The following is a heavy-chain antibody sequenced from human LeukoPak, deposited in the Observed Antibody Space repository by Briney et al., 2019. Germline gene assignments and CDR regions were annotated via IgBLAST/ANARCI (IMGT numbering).Heavy chain of an antibody. J-gene: IGHJ4*02. CDR1: GFTFSSYS. CDR3: ARDLVVGATHFDY. CDR2: ISSSSSYI. Sequence: GRSLRLSCAASGFTFSSYSMNWVRQAPGKGLEWVSSISSSSSYIYYADSVKGRFTISRDNAKNSLYLQMNSLRAEDTAVYYCARDLVVGATHFDYWGQGTLVTVSS. D-gene: IGHD1-26*01. V-gene: IGHV3-21*01.